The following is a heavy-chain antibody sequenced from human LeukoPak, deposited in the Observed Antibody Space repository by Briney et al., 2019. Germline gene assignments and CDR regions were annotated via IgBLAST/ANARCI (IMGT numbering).Heavy chain of an antibody. V-gene: IGHV3-43*01. CDR1: GFTFDDYT. CDR3: ATDRGWRTSGYYLYYFEY. J-gene: IGHJ4*02. D-gene: IGHD3-3*01. CDR2: ISWDGGST. Sequence: GGSLRPSCAASGFTFDDYTMHWVRQAPGKGLEWVSLISWDGGSTYYADSVKGRFTISRDNSKNSLYLQMSSLRAEDTAVYYCATDRGWRTSGYYLYYFEYWGQGTLVTYSS.